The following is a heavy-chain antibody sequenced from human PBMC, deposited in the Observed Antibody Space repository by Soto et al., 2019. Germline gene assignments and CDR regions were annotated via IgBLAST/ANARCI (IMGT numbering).Heavy chain of an antibody. Sequence: SETMSLTCAVYGGSFSGYYWSWIRQPPGKGLEWIGEINHSGSTNYNPSLKSRVTISVDTSKNQFSLKLSSVTAADTAVYYCARGPGYYDSSGSLYGMDVWGQGTTVTVSS. CDR2: INHSGST. D-gene: IGHD3-22*01. J-gene: IGHJ6*02. CDR3: ARGPGYYDSSGSLYGMDV. CDR1: GGSFSGYY. V-gene: IGHV4-34*01.